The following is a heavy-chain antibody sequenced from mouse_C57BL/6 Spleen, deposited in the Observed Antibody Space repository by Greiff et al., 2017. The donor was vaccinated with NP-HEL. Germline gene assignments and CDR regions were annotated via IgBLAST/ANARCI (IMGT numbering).Heavy chain of an antibody. V-gene: IGHV1-81*01. D-gene: IGHD2-4*01. CDR1: GYTFTSYG. J-gene: IGHJ1*03. CDR2: IYPRSGNT. CDR3: AREGGIYDDYDWYFEV. Sequence: VQLQQSGAELARPGASVKLSCKASGYTFTSYGISWVKQRTGQGLEWIGEIYPRSGNTYYNEKITGKATLTADTSSRAAYMVHRSLTAEDSAVYFCAREGGIYDDYDWYFEVWGTGTTVTVAS.